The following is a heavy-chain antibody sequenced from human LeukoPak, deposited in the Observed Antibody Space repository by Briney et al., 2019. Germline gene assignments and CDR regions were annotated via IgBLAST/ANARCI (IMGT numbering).Heavy chain of an antibody. CDR1: GGSISSYY. D-gene: IGHD3-22*01. V-gene: IGHV4-59*01. J-gene: IGHJ5*02. CDR2: ISYSGST. CDR3: ARGAYYSDDP. Sequence: SETLSLTCTVSGGSISSYYWSWIWQPPGKGLEWIGYISYSGSTNYNPSLKSRVTISVDTSKNQFSLKLSSVTAADTAVYYCARGAYYSDDPWGQGTLVTVSS.